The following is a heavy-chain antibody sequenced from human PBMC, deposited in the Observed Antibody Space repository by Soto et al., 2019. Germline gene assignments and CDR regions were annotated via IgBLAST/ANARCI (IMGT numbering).Heavy chain of an antibody. CDR3: ARSTATGYYFY. V-gene: IGHV1-18*01. Sequence: ASVKVSCKTSGYTFTSYGITWLRQAPGQGLEWMGWISGNNGNSNYAQKLQDRVTMTTDASTTTAYMELRSLTSDDTAVYFCARSTATGYYFYWGQGTQVTVSS. CDR2: ISGNNGNS. D-gene: IGHD3-9*01. CDR1: GYTFTSYG. J-gene: IGHJ4*02.